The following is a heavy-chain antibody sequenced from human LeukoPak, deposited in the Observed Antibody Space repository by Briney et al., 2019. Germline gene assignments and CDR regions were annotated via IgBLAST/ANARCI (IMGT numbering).Heavy chain of an antibody. V-gene: IGHV3-23*01. D-gene: IGHD3-10*01. CDR2: ISGSGGST. Sequence: GGTLRLSCAASGFTFSSYGMSWVRQAPGKGLEWVSAISGSGGSTYYADSVKGRFTISRDNSKNTLYLQMNSLRAEDTAVYYCAKYDLLWFGELSRLFDYWGRGTLVTVSS. CDR1: GFTFSSYG. CDR3: AKYDLLWFGELSRLFDY. J-gene: IGHJ4*02.